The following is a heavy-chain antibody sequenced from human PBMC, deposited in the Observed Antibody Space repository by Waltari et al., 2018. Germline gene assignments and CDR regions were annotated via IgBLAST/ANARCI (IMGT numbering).Heavy chain of an antibody. Sequence: QVQLVQSGVEVNKPWASVRVFCKASVYTFSGYYLHWIRQAPGQGPEWMGWINHNNVATHYAQKCQGRVTMTRDTSSNTAYLEVTSDDTAVDFCARDRWGESHGYGYWGRGTLVTVSS. CDR3: ARDRWGESHGYGY. D-gene: IGHD7-27*01. CDR2: INHNNVAT. CDR1: VYTFSGYY. J-gene: IGHJ4*02. V-gene: IGHV1-2*02.